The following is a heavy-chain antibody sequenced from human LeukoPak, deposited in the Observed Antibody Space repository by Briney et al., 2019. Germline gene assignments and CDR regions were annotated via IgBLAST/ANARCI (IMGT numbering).Heavy chain of an antibody. CDR2: INPNSGDT. CDR3: ARIEGSASTWYD. CDR1: GYTFTGYY. J-gene: IGHJ4*02. V-gene: IGHV1-2*02. D-gene: IGHD6-13*01. Sequence: GASVKVSCKASGYTFTGYYLHWVRQAPGQGPEWMGWINPNSGDTNYAQKFQGRVTMTRDTSITTAYMELARLTSDDTAVYYCARIEGSASTWYDWGQGTLVTVSS.